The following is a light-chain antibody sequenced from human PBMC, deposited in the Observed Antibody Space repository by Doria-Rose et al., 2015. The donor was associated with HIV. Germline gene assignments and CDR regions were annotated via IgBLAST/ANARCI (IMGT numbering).Light chain of an antibody. CDR3: HRYGTSWT. CDR1: QSFSSTY. J-gene: IGKJ1*01. V-gene: IGKV3-20*01. Sequence: TQSPGTLSLSPGERATLSCRASQSFSSTYLAWYQQKPGQAPSLLIYDGSTRATGIPDRFSASGSGTDFTLNINRLEPEDFALYYCHRYGTSWTFGQGTKVEI. CDR2: DGS.